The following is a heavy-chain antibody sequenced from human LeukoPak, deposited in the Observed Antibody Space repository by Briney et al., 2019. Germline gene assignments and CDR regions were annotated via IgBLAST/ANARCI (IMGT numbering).Heavy chain of an antibody. D-gene: IGHD6-19*01. Sequence: SETLSLTCAVYGGSFSGYYWSWIRQPAGKGLEWIGEINHSGSTNYNPSLKSRVTISVDTSKNQFSLKLSSVTAADTAVYYCARTPGYSSGWYGYYYGMDVWGQGTTVTVSS. J-gene: IGHJ6*02. V-gene: IGHV4-34*01. CDR1: GGSFSGYY. CDR2: INHSGST. CDR3: ARTPGYSSGWYGYYYGMDV.